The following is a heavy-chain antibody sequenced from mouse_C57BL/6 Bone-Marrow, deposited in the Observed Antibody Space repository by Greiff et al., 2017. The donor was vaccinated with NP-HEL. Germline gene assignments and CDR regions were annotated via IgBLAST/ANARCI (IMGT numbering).Heavy chain of an antibody. D-gene: IGHD2-4*01. CDR3: GRRGLRRGIDV. CDR2: IYPGSGNT. V-gene: IGHV1-76*01. Sequence: QVQLQQSGAELVRPGASVKLSCKASGYTFTDYYINWVKQRPGQGLEWIARIYPGSGNTYYNEKFKGKATLTAEKSSSTAYMQLSSLTSGDSAVYCCGRRGLRRGIDVWGTGTTVTVSS. J-gene: IGHJ1*03. CDR1: GYTFTDYY.